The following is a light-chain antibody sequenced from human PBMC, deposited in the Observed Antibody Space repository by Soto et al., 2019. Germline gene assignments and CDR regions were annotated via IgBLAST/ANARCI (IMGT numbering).Light chain of an antibody. CDR1: QSVSSY. V-gene: IGKV3-11*01. CDR2: GAS. J-gene: IGKJ1*01. CDR3: QQRSDAWT. Sequence: EIVLTQSPATLSLSPGERATLSCRASQSVSSYSAWYQQKAGQAPRLLIYGASNRATGIPARFSGSGSGTDFRLTLSSLETEESAVYYCQQRSDAWTFGQGTKVEIK.